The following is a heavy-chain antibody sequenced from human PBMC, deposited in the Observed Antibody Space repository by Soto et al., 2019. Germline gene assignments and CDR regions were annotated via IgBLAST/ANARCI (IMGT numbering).Heavy chain of an antibody. V-gene: IGHV4-4*07. J-gene: IGHJ4*02. CDR1: GGTISSYD. CDR3: ARDSSSPFDY. D-gene: IGHD6-13*01. Sequence: SETLSLTWTVSGGTISSYDGSWIRQPAGKGLEWIGRIYTSGSTNYNPSLKSRVTMSVDTSKNQFSLKLSSVTAADTAVYYCARDSSSPFDYWGQGTLVTVSS. CDR2: IYTSGST.